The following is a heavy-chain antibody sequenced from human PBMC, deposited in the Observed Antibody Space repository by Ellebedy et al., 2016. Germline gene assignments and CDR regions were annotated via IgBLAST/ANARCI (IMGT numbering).Heavy chain of an antibody. CDR2: ITGKPNNYGA. D-gene: IGHD3-22*01. Sequence: GGSLRLSCAASGFTFSGSPVHWVRQASGKGLEWVGRITGKPNNYGATYATSVKGRFTISRDDSKNTAYLQMTSLKTEDTAVYYCASAFYDSGGRWGQGTLVTVSS. CDR1: GFTFSGSP. J-gene: IGHJ4*02. CDR3: ASAFYDSGGR. V-gene: IGHV3-73*01.